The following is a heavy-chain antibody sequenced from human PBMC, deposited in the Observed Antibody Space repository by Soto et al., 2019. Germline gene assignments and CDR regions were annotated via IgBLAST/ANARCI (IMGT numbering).Heavy chain of an antibody. V-gene: IGHV1-2*04. CDR2: INPKSGGT. CDR1: GYSFTDYH. D-gene: IGHD2-21*01. J-gene: IGHJ6*02. CDR3: AKGDSTYSCNVVCSFFYNDDMYV. Sequence: ASGTVSCKASGYSFTDYHIHWVRQAPGQGLEWLGRINPKSGGTSTAQKFQGWVTMTTDTSISTASMELTRLTSDDTAMYYCAKGDSTYSCNVVCSFFYNDDMYVCVQGNTRTGAS.